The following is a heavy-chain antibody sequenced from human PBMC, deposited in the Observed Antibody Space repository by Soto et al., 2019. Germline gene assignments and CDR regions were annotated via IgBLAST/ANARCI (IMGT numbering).Heavy chain of an antibody. D-gene: IGHD2-2*01. CDR2: LSGSGGNT. CDR1: AFTFKTFA. Sequence: PGGSLRLSCTASAFTFKTFAMSWVRQAPGQGLEWVSALSGSGGNTFYAGSVKGRFTISRDDSKNTLHLQLNSLRAEDTAVYYCGKGFYATDYWGQGTLVTVSS. J-gene: IGHJ4*02. V-gene: IGHV3-23*01. CDR3: GKGFYATDY.